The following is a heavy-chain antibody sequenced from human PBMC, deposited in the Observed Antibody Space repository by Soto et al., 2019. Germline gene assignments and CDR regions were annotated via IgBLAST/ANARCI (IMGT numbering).Heavy chain of an antibody. J-gene: IGHJ4*02. CDR2: IYYSGST. Sequence: XECLSLSCTVSGGSIRSSRYDWGWIRQPPGKGLEWIGSIYYSGSTYYKPSLKSRVTISVDTSKNQFSLKLSSVTAADTAVYYCARIIAAAGTRDDWGQGTLVTVSS. V-gene: IGHV4-39*01. D-gene: IGHD6-13*01. CDR3: ARIIAAAGTRDD. CDR1: GGSIRSSRYD.